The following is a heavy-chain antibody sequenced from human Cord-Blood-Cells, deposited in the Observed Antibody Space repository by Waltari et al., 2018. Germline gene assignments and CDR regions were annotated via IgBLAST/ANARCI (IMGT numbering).Heavy chain of an antibody. Sequence: QVQLQESGPGLVKPSETLSLTCAVSGYSISSGYYWGWIRQHPGKGLEWIGCIYHSGSTYYNPSLKSRVTISVDTSKNQFSLKLSSVTAADTAVYYCARVGIAAATINWFDPWGQGTLVTVSS. CDR1: GYSISSGYY. J-gene: IGHJ5*02. D-gene: IGHD6-13*01. CDR3: ARVGIAAATINWFDP. CDR2: IYHSGST. V-gene: IGHV4-38-2*01.